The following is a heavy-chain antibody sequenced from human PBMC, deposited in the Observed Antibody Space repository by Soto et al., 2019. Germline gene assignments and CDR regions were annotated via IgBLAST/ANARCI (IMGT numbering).Heavy chain of an antibody. J-gene: IGHJ4*02. CDR1: GFTFSSYA. CDR2: ISYDGSNK. V-gene: IGHV3-30-3*01. Sequence: AGGSLRLSCAASGFTFSSYAMHWVRQAPGKGLEWVAVISYDGSNKYYADSVKGRFTISRDNSKNTLYLQMNSLRAEDTAVYYCARDPSPGVLRFLEWLFAFDYWGQGTLVTVSS. D-gene: IGHD3-3*01. CDR3: ARDPSPGVLRFLEWLFAFDY.